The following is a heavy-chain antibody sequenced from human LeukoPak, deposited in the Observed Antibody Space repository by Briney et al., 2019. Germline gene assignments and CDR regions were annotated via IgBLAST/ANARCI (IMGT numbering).Heavy chain of an antibody. CDR2: IYSGGTT. Sequence: GGSLRLSCAASGFTVSDNYMSWVRQAPGKGLEWVSVIYSGGTTYSADSVKGRFTISRDNSKNTLYLQMNSLRAEDTAGYYCARHASWAGWFDPWGQGTLVTVSS. CDR1: GFTVSDNY. CDR3: ARHASWAGWFDP. V-gene: IGHV3-53*01. D-gene: IGHD2-8*01. J-gene: IGHJ5*02.